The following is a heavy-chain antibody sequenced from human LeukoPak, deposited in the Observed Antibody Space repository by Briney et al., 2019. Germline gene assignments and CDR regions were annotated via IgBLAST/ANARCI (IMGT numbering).Heavy chain of an antibody. D-gene: IGHD5-18*01. CDR1: GFTFSSYW. Sequence: GGSLRLSCAASGFTFSSYWMSWDRQAPGKGLEWVANIKQDGSEKYYVDSVKGRFTISRDNAKNSLYLQMNSLRAEDTAVYYCARIRSGSYGSRRYYYYYGMDVWGQGTTVTVSS. CDR3: ARIRSGSYGSRRYYYYYGMDV. J-gene: IGHJ6*02. CDR2: IKQDGSEK. V-gene: IGHV3-7*01.